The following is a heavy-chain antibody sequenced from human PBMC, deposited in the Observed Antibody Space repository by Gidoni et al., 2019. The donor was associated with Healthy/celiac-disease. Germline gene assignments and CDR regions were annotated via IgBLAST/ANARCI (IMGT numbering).Heavy chain of an antibody. J-gene: IGHJ3*02. Sequence: QVTLRESGPALVKPTQTLTLTCTFSGFSLSTSGMCVSWIRQPPGKALEWLARIDWDDDKYYSTSLKTRLTISKDTSKNQVVLTMTNMDPVDTATYYCARSESSGWYAGDAFDIWGQGTMVTVSS. CDR1: GFSLSTSGMC. D-gene: IGHD6-19*01. CDR2: IDWDDDK. CDR3: ARSESSGWYAGDAFDI. V-gene: IGHV2-70*15.